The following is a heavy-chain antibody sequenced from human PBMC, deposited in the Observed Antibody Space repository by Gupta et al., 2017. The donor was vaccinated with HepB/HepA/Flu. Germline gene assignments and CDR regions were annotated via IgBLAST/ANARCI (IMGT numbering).Heavy chain of an antibody. J-gene: IGHJ4*02. Sequence: EVQLLESGGGLVQPGGSLSLSCAASGSTFSSSAFSWVRQAPGKGLEWVSAISGSGASTYYAVSVKGRFTISRDNSKNTLFLQMNSLRAEDTAVYYCAKNSTSSTADYWGQGTLVTVSS. V-gene: IGHV3-23*01. CDR2: ISGSGAST. D-gene: IGHD6-6*01. CDR3: AKNSTSSTADY. CDR1: GSTFSSSA.